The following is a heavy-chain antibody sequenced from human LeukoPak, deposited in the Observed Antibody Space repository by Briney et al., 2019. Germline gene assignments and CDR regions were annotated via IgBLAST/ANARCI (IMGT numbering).Heavy chain of an antibody. CDR1: GFTFSSYA. D-gene: IGHD2-21*02. V-gene: IGHV3-23*01. CDR3: AKDDASIVVVTATALGY. CDR2: ISGSGGSP. J-gene: IGHJ4*02. Sequence: GGSLRLSCAAPGFTFSSYAMSWVRQAPGKRLEWVSDISGSGGSPYYADSVKGRFTISRDNYKNTLYLQMNSLRAEDTAVYYCAKDDASIVVVTATALGYWGQGTLVTVSS.